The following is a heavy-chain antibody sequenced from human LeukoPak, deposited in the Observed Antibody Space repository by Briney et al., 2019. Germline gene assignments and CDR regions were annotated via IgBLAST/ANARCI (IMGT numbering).Heavy chain of an antibody. D-gene: IGHD6-13*01. CDR2: IYYSGST. J-gene: IGHJ4*02. Sequence: SETLSLTCTVSGGSISSSSYYWGWIRQPPGKGLEWIGSIYYSGSTYYNPSLKSRVTISVDTSKNQFSLKLSSVTAADTAVYYCASKWPAAAAVDYWGQGTLVTVSS. V-gene: IGHV4-39*01. CDR3: ASKWPAAAAVDY. CDR1: GGSISSSSYY.